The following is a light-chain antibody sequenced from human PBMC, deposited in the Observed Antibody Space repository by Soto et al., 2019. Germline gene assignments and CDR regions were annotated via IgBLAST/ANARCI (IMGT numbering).Light chain of an antibody. Sequence: QSALTQPRSVSGSPGQSVTISCTGTSSDVGSYNYVSWYQQHPGKAPKLMIYDVSNRPSGVPDRFSGSKSGKTASLTISGLQAEDEADYYCCSYAGSYTLVFGGGTQLTV. V-gene: IGLV2-11*01. CDR1: SSDVGSYNY. J-gene: IGLJ2*01. CDR2: DVS. CDR3: CSYAGSYTLV.